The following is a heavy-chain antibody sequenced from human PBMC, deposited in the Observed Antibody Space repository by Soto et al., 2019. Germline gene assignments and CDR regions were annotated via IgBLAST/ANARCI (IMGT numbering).Heavy chain of an antibody. CDR3: AIALDLRDFRSGHFGGAWCYP. D-gene: IGHD3-3*01. CDR1: GFTFSSYW. Sequence: EVQLVEAGGGLVQPGGSLRLSCAASGFTFSSYWMSWVRQAPGKGLEWVANIKEDGSEKYYADSVKGRFTIARDNDKNSLYLQMNRLRAEDTAGYCCAIALDLRDFRSGHFGGAWCYPLGQGTLVTVSS. CDR2: IKEDGSEK. V-gene: IGHV3-7*01. J-gene: IGHJ5*02.